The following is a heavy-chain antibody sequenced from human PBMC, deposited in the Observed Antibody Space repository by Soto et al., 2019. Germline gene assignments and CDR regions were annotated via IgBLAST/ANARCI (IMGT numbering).Heavy chain of an antibody. J-gene: IGHJ6*02. D-gene: IGHD3-10*01. V-gene: IGHV3-33*01. Sequence: QVQLVESGGGVVQPGRSLRLSCAASGFTFSSYGMHWVRQAPGKGLEWVAVIWYDGSNKYYADSVKGRFTISRDNSKNPLYLQMNSLRAEDTAVYYCARDGITMVRGKIYGMDVWGQGTTVTVSS. CDR1: GFTFSSYG. CDR3: ARDGITMVRGKIYGMDV. CDR2: IWYDGSNK.